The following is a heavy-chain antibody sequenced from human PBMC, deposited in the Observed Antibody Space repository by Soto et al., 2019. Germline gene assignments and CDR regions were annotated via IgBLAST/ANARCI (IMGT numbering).Heavy chain of an antibody. J-gene: IGHJ6*02. CDR3: AKRVAAAGTIDYYYYYGMDV. Sequence: GGSLRLSCAASGFTFSSYGMHWVRQAPGKGLEWVAVISYDGSNKYYADSVKGRFTISRDNSKNTLYLQMNSLRAEDTAVYYCAKRVAAAGTIDYYYYYGMDVWGQGTTVTVSS. CDR2: ISYDGSNK. CDR1: GFTFSSYG. D-gene: IGHD6-13*01. V-gene: IGHV3-30*18.